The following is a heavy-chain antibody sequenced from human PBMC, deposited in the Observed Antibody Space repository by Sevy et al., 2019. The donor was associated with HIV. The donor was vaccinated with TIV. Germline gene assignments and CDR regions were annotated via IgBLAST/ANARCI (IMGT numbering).Heavy chain of an antibody. Sequence: GGCLRLSCAASGVTFSSYGMHWVRQAPGKGLEWVAVIWYDGSNKYYADSVKGRLNISRDNSKNTPYLQMNSLRAEDTAVYYCARDGQWLVQNAFDIWGQGTMVTVSS. CDR3: ARDGQWLVQNAFDI. CDR1: GVTFSSYG. V-gene: IGHV3-33*01. D-gene: IGHD6-19*01. J-gene: IGHJ3*02. CDR2: IWYDGSNK.